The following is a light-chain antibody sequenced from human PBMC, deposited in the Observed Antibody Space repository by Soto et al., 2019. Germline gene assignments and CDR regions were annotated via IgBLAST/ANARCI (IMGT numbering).Light chain of an antibody. CDR1: ESMSSW. V-gene: IGKV1-5*01. J-gene: IGKJ1*01. CDR2: DAS. CDR3: QQYNSFSQT. Sequence: DIQITQSPSTLSASVPDRLTITCRASESMSSWLAWYQQKPGKAPKLLIYDASNLQSGVPSRFSGSGSGTEFTLTISSLQPDDFATYYCQQYNSFSQTCGQGTKVDIK.